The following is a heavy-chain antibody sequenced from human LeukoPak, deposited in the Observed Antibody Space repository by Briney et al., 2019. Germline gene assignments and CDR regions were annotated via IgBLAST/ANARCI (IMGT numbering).Heavy chain of an antibody. CDR2: IKQDGSEK. V-gene: IGHV3-7*01. CDR3: ARGPDRDYDFWPDY. J-gene: IGHJ4*02. Sequence: GGSLRLSCAASGFTFSSYWMSWVRQAPGKGLEWVANIKQDGSEKYYVDSVKGRFTISRDNAKNSLYLQMNSLRAEDTAVYYCARGPDRDYDFWPDYWGQGTLVTVSS. D-gene: IGHD3-3*01. CDR1: GFTFSSYW.